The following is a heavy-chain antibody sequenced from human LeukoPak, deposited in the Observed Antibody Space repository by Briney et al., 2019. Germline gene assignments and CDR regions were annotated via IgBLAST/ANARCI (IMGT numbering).Heavy chain of an antibody. Sequence: GASVKVSCKASGYTFTSYYMHCVRQAPGQGLEWMGIINPSGGSTSYAQKLQGRVTMTTDTSTSTAYMELRSLRSDDTAVYYCARVALRYFDWLFPRLDWFDPWGQGTLVTVSS. CDR3: ARVALRYFDWLFPRLDWFDP. CDR2: INPSGGST. CDR1: GYTFTSYY. J-gene: IGHJ5*02. V-gene: IGHV1-46*01. D-gene: IGHD3-9*01.